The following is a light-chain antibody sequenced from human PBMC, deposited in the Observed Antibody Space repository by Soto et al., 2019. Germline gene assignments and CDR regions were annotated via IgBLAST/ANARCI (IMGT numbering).Light chain of an antibody. Sequence: ATLTLAPVERATLSCRASQSVDSSLAWYQQKPGQAPRLLIYDASDRATGIPARFSGSGSGTDFTLTIIFLEPEDVAVCYCQPRCQLITFAHGTRLE. CDR1: QSVDSS. V-gene: IGKV3-11*01. CDR3: QPRCQLIT. J-gene: IGKJ5*01. CDR2: DAS.